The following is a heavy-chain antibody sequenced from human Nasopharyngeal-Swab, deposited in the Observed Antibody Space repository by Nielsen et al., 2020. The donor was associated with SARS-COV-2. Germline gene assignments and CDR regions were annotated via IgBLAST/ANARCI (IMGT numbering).Heavy chain of an antibody. CDR1: GGTFSTYA. J-gene: IGHJ4*02. CDR2: IIPMYGTP. CDR3: VRGGVQQRIDF. V-gene: IGHV1-69*13. Sequence: SVKVSCKASGGTFSTYATSWVRQAPGQGLEWMGGIIPMYGTPNYAQKFQDRVTISADVSTRTGFMELRSLGIDDTAVYYCVRGGVQQRIDFWGQGTLVTVSS. D-gene: IGHD3-10*01.